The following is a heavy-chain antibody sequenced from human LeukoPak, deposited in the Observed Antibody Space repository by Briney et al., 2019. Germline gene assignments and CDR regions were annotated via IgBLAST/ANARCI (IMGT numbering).Heavy chain of an antibody. CDR3: APFGVANWYYFDY. D-gene: IGHD3-3*01. V-gene: IGHV1-3*01. J-gene: IGHJ4*02. CDR2: INAGNGNT. CDR1: GYTFASYA. Sequence: ASVKVSCKASGYTFASYAMHWVRQAPGQRLEWMGWINAGNGNTKYSQKFQGRVTMTEDTSTDTAYMELSSLRSEDTAVYYCAPFGVANWYYFDYWGQGTLVTVSS.